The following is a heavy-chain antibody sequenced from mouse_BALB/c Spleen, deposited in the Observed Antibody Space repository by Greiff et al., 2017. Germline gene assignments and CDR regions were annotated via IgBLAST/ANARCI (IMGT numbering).Heavy chain of an antibody. CDR1: GFTFSSFG. V-gene: IGHV5-17*02. J-gene: IGHJ3*01. D-gene: IGHD2-14*01. CDR2: ISSGSSTI. Sequence: DVKLVESGGGLVQPGGSRKLSCAASGFTFSSFGMHWVRQAPEKGLEWVAYISSGSSTIYYADTVKGRFTISRDNPKNTLFLQMTSLRSEDTAMYYCARGYYRYEFAYWGQGTLVTVSA. CDR3: ARGYYRYEFAY.